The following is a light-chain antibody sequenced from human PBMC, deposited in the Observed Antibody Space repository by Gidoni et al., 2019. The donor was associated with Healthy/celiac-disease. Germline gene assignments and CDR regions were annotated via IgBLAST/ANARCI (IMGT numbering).Light chain of an antibody. J-gene: IGKJ1*01. CDR3: QQSYSTLWT. CDR1: QSISSY. Sequence: DTQMTQSPSSLSAFVGDRVTITCRAIQSISSYLNWYQQKPGKAPKLLIYAASSLQSGVPSRFSGSGSGTDFTLTISSLQPEDFATYYCQQSYSTLWTFGQGTKVEIK. CDR2: AAS. V-gene: IGKV1-39*01.